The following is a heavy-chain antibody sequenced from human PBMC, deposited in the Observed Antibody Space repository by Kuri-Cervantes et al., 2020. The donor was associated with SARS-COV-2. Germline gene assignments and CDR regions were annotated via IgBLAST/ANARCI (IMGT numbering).Heavy chain of an antibody. J-gene: IGHJ6*03. CDR2: ISDDAKKK. CDR1: GFTFSRYA. V-gene: IGHV3-30*04. Sequence: GESLKISCVASGFTFSRYAIHCVRQAPGKGLEWVAVISDDAKKKYYADSVKGRFTISRDNAKNSLYLQMNSLRAEDTAVYYCARGLWGEWLLPYYYYMDVWGKGTTVTVSS. D-gene: IGHD3-3*01. CDR3: ARGLWGEWLLPYYYYMDV.